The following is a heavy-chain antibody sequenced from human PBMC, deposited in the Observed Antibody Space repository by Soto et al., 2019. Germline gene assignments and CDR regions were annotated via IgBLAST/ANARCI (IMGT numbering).Heavy chain of an antibody. D-gene: IGHD2-8*01. CDR3: ARDSYCTNGVCYGYYYGMDV. V-gene: IGHV1-8*01. J-gene: IGHJ6*02. Sequence: KVYWRAFGYTFSSYDINWLRKATGQGLEWMGWMNPNSGNTAYAQKFQGRVTMTRNTSTSTAYMELSSLRSEDTAVYYCARDSYCTNGVCYGYYYGMDVWGQGTTVTVSS. CDR2: MNPNSGNT. CDR1: GYTFSSYD.